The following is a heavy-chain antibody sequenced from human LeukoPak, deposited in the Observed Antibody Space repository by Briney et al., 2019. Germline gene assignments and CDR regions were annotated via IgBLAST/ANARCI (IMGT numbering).Heavy chain of an antibody. D-gene: IGHD2-2*01. J-gene: IGHJ5*02. CDR2: IIPIFGTA. V-gene: IGHV1-69*05. CDR3: ARFRGGDCSSTSCFLSWFDP. CDR1: GGTFSSYA. Sequence: APVKVSCKASGGTFSSYAISWVRQAPGQGLEWMGGIIPIFGTANYAQKFQGRVTITTDESTSTAYMELSSLRSEDTAVYYCARFRGGDCSSTSCFLSWFDPWGQGTLVTVSS.